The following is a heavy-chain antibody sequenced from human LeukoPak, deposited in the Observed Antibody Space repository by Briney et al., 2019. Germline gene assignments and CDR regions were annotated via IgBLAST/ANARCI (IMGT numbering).Heavy chain of an antibody. CDR2: INHSGST. D-gene: IGHD2-8*02. CDR1: GGSFSGYY. J-gene: IGHJ5*02. CDR3: ARSGGNWFDP. V-gene: IGHV4-34*01. Sequence: PSETLSLTCAVYGGSFSGYYWSWIRRPPGKGLEWIGEINHSGSTNYNPSLKSRVTISVDTSKNQFSLKLSSVTAADTAVYYCARSGGNWFDPWGQGTLVTVSS.